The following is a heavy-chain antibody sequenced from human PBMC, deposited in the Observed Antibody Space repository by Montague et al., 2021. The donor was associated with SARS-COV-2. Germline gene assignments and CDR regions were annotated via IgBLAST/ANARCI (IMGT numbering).Heavy chain of an antibody. V-gene: IGHV4-59*01. CDR1: FGSISTYY. J-gene: IGHJ3*02. D-gene: IGHD4-23*01. CDR2: IFYNGST. Sequence: SETLSLTCTVSFGSISTYYWSWIRQPPGKGLEWIGFIFYNGSTKYNPSLKRRVSISLDTSKNQFSLKLSSVTAADTAAYYCVRDHPYGGPRGAYDIWGQGTVVTVSS. CDR3: VRDHPYGGPRGAYDI.